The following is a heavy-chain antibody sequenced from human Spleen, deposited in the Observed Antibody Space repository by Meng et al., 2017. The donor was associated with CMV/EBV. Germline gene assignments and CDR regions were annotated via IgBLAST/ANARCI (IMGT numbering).Heavy chain of an antibody. CDR1: GFTYDAFG. V-gene: IGHV3-20*04. CDR3: VKEHAGGDDAFDV. D-gene: IGHD1-26*01. CDR2: INWNGTIT. J-gene: IGHJ3*01. Sequence: GGSLRLSCAASGFTYDAFGMSWVRQAPGKGLEWVSNINWNGTITDYGDSVKGRFAISRDNARKSLYLQMNSLRAEDTALYYFVKEHAGGDDAFDVWGQGTMVTVSS.